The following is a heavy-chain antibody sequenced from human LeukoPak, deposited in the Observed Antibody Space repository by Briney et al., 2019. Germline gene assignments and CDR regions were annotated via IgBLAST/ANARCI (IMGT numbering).Heavy chain of an antibody. J-gene: IGHJ4*02. CDR3: AKARYSGSPALDF. Sequence: GGSLRLSCAASGFTFSNNGMHWVRQTPGKGLEWVACTRYDESKTFYGDSVRGRFTISRDNSKNTLYLQMNSLTTDDSAVYYCAKARYSGSPALDFWGQGTLVTVSS. CDR1: GFTFSNNG. CDR2: TRYDESKT. V-gene: IGHV3-30*02. D-gene: IGHD1-26*01.